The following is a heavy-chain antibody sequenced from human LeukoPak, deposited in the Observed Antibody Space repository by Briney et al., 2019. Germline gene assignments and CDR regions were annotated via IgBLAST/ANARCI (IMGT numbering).Heavy chain of an antibody. Sequence: GGSLRLSCAASGFTFSSYWMSWVRQAPGKGLEWVAATVGGRPDTYHAESVKGRFTVSRDDSRDTLFLQMNRLSVDDTAIYYCTKAPLRSCSGAFCYPFDYWGQGTLVTVSS. J-gene: IGHJ4*02. D-gene: IGHD2-8*02. CDR1: GFTFSSYW. CDR2: TVGGRPDT. V-gene: IGHV3-23*01. CDR3: TKAPLRSCSGAFCYPFDY.